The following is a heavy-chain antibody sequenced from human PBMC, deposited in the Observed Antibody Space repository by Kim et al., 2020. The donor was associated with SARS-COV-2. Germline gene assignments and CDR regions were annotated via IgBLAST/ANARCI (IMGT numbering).Heavy chain of an antibody. CDR2: ISYDGSNK. Sequence: GGSLRLSCAASGFTFSNYGMHWVRQAPGKGLEWVAVISYDGSNKYYADSVKGRFTISRDNSNNTLYLQMNSLRAEDTAVYYCASSRYYYDISGTFDYWV. CDR3: ASSRYYYDISGTFDY. CDR1: GFTFSNYG. J-gene: IGHJ4*01. D-gene: IGHD3-22*01. V-gene: IGHV3-30*03.